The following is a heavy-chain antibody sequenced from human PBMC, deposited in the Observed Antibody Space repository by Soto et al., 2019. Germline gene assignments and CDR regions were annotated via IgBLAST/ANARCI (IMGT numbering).Heavy chain of an antibody. J-gene: IGHJ4*02. D-gene: IGHD1-1*01. CDR1: GFTLGNYW. CDR2: INDYGTTI. Sequence: GGSLRLSCAASGFTLGNYWIHWVRQAPWKGLVWVSRINDYGTTINYAESVEGRFIISRDDAKSEVYLQMNNLRAEDSAVYYCARGGLDPFDYWGQRALVTFSS. CDR3: ARGGLDPFDY. V-gene: IGHV3-74*01.